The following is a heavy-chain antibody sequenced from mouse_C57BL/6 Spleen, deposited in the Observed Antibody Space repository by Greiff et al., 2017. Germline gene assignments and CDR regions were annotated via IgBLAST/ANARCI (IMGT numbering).Heavy chain of an antibody. Sequence: QVQLQQSGAELVRPGASVQLSCKASGYTFTDYYINWVKQRPGQGLEWIARIYPGSGNTYYNEKFKGKATLTAEQSSSTAYMQLSSLTSEDSAGYFWAREGDMSKLWKGPMDYWGKGTSVTVPS. CDR3: AREGDMSKLWKGPMDY. D-gene: IGHD2-3*01. CDR1: GYTFTDYY. J-gene: IGHJ4*01. CDR2: IYPGSGNT. V-gene: IGHV1-76*01.